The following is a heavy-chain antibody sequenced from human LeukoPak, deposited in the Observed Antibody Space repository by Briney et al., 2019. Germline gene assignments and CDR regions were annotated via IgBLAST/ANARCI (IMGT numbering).Heavy chain of an antibody. D-gene: IGHD3-3*01. CDR3: ARGIPYYDFWSGYLPDY. CDR1: GYTLTELS. J-gene: IGHJ4*02. CDR2: FDPEDGET. Sequence: ASVKVSCKVSGYTLTELSMHWVRQAPGKGLEWMGGFDPEDGETIYAQKFQGRVTMTGDTSTDTAYMELRSLRSDDTAVYYCARGIPYYDFWSGYLPDYWGQGTLVTVSS. V-gene: IGHV1-24*01.